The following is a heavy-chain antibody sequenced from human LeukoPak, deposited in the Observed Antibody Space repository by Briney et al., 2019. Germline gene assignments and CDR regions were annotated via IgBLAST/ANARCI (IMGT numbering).Heavy chain of an antibody. V-gene: IGHV1-69*13. CDR1: GGTFSSYA. Sequence: GASVKVSCKASGGTFSSYAISWVRQAPGQGLEWMGGIIPIFGTANYAQKFQGRVTITADESTSTAYMELSSLRSEDTAVYYCARDIVVVVAATPLYYYGMDVWGQGTTVTVSS. J-gene: IGHJ6*02. D-gene: IGHD2-15*01. CDR3: ARDIVVVVAATPLYYYGMDV. CDR2: IIPIFGTA.